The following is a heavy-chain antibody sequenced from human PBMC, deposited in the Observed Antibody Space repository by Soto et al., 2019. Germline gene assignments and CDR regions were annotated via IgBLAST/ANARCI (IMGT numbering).Heavy chain of an antibody. D-gene: IGHD6-13*01. CDR2: IYYSGST. Sequence: SETLSLTCTVSGGSISSYYWSWIRQPPGKGLEWIGYIYYSGSTNYNPSLKSRVTISVETSKNQFSLKLSSVTAADTAVYYCARDTPGYSSSWYWDNWFDPWGQGTLVTVSS. CDR3: ARDTPGYSSSWYWDNWFDP. V-gene: IGHV4-59*01. J-gene: IGHJ5*02. CDR1: GGSISSYY.